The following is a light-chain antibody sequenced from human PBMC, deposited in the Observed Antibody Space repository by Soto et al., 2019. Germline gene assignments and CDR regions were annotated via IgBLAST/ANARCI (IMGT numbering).Light chain of an antibody. V-gene: IGKV1-5*03. J-gene: IGKJ1*01. CDR2: TTS. Sequence: DIHLTPSPSTLYSSVGERTTITCRASQSISRWLAWNNQKPGKAPKLLIYTTSSLESGVPSRFSGSGSGTEFTLTISSLQPDDFATYYCQHYKDYSWTFGQGTKVEIK. CDR1: QSISRW. CDR3: QHYKDYSWT.